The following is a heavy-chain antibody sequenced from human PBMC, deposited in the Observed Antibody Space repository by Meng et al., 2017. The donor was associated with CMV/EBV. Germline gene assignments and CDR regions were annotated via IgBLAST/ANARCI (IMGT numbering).Heavy chain of an antibody. CDR2: TYPGDSDT. V-gene: IGHV5-51*01. Sequence: GESLKISCKGSGYSFITYWIGWVRQMPGKGLEWMGITYPGDSDTRYSPSFQGQVTISADKSISTAYLQWSSLKASDTAMYYCARHIAICSSTSCYTRGDNWFDPWGQGTLVTVSS. CDR1: GYSFITYW. CDR3: ARHIAICSSTSCYTRGDNWFDP. D-gene: IGHD2-2*02. J-gene: IGHJ5*02.